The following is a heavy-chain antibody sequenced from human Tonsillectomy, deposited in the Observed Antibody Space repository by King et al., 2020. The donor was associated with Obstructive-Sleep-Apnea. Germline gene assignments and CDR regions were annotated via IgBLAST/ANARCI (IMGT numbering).Heavy chain of an antibody. CDR1: GGTFSSYA. J-gene: IGHJ4*02. V-gene: IGHV1-69*10. CDR3: AREKKSSSSWPSFDY. Sequence: VQLVQSGAEVKKPGSSVKVSCKASGGTFSSYAISWVRQAPGQGLEWMGGIIPILGLANYAQKFQGRVTITAEKSTSTAYMALGSLRPEDTAVYYCAREKKSSSSWPSFDYWGQGTLVTVSS. D-gene: IGHD6-13*01. CDR2: IIPILGLA.